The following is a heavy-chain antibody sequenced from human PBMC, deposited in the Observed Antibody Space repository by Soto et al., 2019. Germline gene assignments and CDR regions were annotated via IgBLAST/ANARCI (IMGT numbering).Heavy chain of an antibody. V-gene: IGHV2-5*02. CDR1: GFSLTTRGVG. D-gene: IGHD1-1*01. J-gene: IGHJ4*02. Sequence: QITLKESGPTLVKPTQTLTLTCTFSGFSLTTRGVGVGWIRRPPGKALEWLALIYWDDDKRYSPSLKSRLTITKDTSKNQVVLTMTNMDPVDTATYYCAHRLEIAITGTLDYWGQGTLVTVSS. CDR3: AHRLEIAITGTLDY. CDR2: IYWDDDK.